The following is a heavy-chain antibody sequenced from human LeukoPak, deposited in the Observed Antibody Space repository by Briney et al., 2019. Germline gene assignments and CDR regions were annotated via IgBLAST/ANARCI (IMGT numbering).Heavy chain of an antibody. CDR3: ARDAGTWGYGYNFDC. J-gene: IGHJ4*02. Sequence: PGMSLRLSSAASGFTFSSYGMHWVRQAPGKGLEWVAVMSFDGSNTHYADSVKGRFTVSRDNSKNTLYLQMTSLRADDTAVYYCARDAGTWGYGYNFDCWGQGTLVTVSS. CDR1: GFTFSSYG. D-gene: IGHD1-1*01. V-gene: IGHV3-30*03. CDR2: MSFDGSNT.